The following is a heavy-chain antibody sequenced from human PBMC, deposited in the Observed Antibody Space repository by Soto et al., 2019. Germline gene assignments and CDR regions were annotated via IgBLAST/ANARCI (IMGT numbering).Heavy chain of an antibody. Sequence: EVQLVESGGGLVKPGGSLRLSCAASGFTFSNAWMNWVRQAPGKGLEWVGRIKSKTDGGTTDYAAPVKGRFTISRDDSNNTLYLQMNSLKTEDTSVYYCTTDFYGSGSYYDRAFAYWGQGTLVTVSS. CDR1: GFTFSNAW. V-gene: IGHV3-15*07. CDR3: TTDFYGSGSYYDRAFAY. D-gene: IGHD3-10*01. J-gene: IGHJ4*02. CDR2: IKSKTDGGTT.